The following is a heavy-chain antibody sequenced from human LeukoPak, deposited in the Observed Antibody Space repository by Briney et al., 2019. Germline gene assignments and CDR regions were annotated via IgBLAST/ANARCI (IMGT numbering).Heavy chain of an antibody. CDR1: GFTFSSYG. D-gene: IGHD3-3*01. J-gene: IGHJ4*02. CDR3: AKLAYYDFWSGYPYFDY. V-gene: IGHV3-33*06. CDR2: IWYDGSNK. Sequence: PGGSLRLSCAASGFTFSSYGMHWVRQAPGKGLEWVAVIWYDGSNKYYADSVKGRFTISRDNSKNTLYLQMSSLRAEDTAVYYCAKLAYYDFWSGYPYFDYWGQGTLVTVSS.